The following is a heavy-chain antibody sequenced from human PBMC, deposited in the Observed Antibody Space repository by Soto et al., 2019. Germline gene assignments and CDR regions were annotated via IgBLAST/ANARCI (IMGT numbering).Heavy chain of an antibody. CDR3: AGHLWVPGYCSSGRCYQNWFDP. V-gene: IGHV4-39*01. CDR2: IYYTGCS. D-gene: IGHD2-15*01. Sequence: SETLSLTCTVSGGSISNTTYYWGWIRQPPGKGLEWIGTIYYTGCSYYNPSLKSRVTLSVDTSKNHFSLKLNSVTAADTAVYFCAGHLWVPGYCSSGRCYQNWFDPWGQGTLVTVSS. J-gene: IGHJ5*02. CDR1: GGSISNTTYY.